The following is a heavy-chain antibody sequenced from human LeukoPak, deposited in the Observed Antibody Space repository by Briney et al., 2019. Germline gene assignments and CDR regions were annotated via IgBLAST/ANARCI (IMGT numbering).Heavy chain of an antibody. D-gene: IGHD3-16*01. Sequence: SETLSLTCAVYGGSFSGYYWSWIRQPPGKGLEWIGEINHSGSTNYNPSLKSRVTISVDTSKNQFSLKLSSVTAADTAVYYCAMYYDYVWGGYNDAFDIWGQGTMVTVSS. CDR2: INHSGST. V-gene: IGHV4-34*01. CDR3: AMYYDYVWGGYNDAFDI. J-gene: IGHJ3*02. CDR1: GGSFSGYY.